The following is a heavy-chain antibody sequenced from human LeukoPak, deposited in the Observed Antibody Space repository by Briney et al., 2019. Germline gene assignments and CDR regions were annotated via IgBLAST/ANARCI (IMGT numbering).Heavy chain of an antibody. CDR2: IYYSGST. V-gene: IGHV4-59*01. D-gene: IGHD2-21*02. J-gene: IGHJ4*02. CDR3: ARGDGLDY. CDR1: GGSISSYY. Sequence: SETLSLTCTVSGGSISSYYWSWIRQPPGKGLEWIGYIYYSGSTNYNPSLKSRVTISVDTSKNQFSLKLSSVTAADTAVYYCARGDGLDYWGQGTLVTVSS.